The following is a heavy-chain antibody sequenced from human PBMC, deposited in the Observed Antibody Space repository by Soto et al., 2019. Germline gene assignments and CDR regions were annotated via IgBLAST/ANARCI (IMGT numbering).Heavy chain of an antibody. V-gene: IGHV3-23*01. CDR2: LSRSGGAT. CDR1: GFNTRFYS. CDR3: SKGEMSTIRNSFDP. J-gene: IGHJ5*02. D-gene: IGHD1-1*01. Sequence: EVRLLESGGGLEQPGGSLTLSCTASGFNTRFYSMSWVRQNPGKGLEWVAALSRSGGATYYVDSVRGRFTISRDASKDTLFLQMRNLRAEDTAIYYCSKGEMSTIRNSFDPWGQGTLVTVSS.